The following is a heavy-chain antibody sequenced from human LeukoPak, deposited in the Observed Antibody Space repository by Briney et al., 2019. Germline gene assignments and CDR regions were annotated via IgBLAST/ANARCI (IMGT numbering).Heavy chain of an antibody. Sequence: SETLSLTCTVSGGSISSYYWSWIRQPPGKGLEWIGYIYYSGRTNYNPSLKSRVTISVDTSKTQPSLILNYVTAADTAVYYCARVDYYDSSVFDYWGQGPLVTVSS. CDR1: GGSISSYY. D-gene: IGHD3-22*01. CDR3: ARVDYYDSSVFDY. V-gene: IGHV4-59*01. J-gene: IGHJ4*02. CDR2: IYYSGRT.